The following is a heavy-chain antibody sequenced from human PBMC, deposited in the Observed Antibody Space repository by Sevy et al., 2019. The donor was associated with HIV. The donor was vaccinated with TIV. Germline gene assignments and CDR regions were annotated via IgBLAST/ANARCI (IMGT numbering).Heavy chain of an antibody. D-gene: IGHD2-8*01. CDR1: GGSFSGYY. J-gene: IGHJ3*02. Sequence: SETLSLTCAVYGGSFSGYYWSWIRQPPGKGLEWIGEINHSGSTNYNPSLKSRVTISVDTSKNQFSLKLSSVTAADTAVYYCAREGGQIEMDPENDAFDIWGQGTMVTVSS. CDR2: INHSGST. V-gene: IGHV4-34*01. CDR3: AREGGQIEMDPENDAFDI.